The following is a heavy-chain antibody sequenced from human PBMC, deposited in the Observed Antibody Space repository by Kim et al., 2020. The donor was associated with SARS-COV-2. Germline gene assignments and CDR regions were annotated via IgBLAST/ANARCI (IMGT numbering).Heavy chain of an antibody. D-gene: IGHD1-1*01. CDR3: TRIPGTTFAFWDAFDI. V-gene: IGHV3-73*01. J-gene: IGHJ3*02. CDR1: GFTVSDSA. CDR2: IRSKVNGYAA. Sequence: GGSLRLSCGASGFTVSDSAMHWVRRAAGKGLEWVCRIRSKVNGYAAEYGASARGRFTISRDESRNKAYLQMNSRKTEDTAGYYCTRIPGTTFAFWDAFDIWGQGTMFAASS.